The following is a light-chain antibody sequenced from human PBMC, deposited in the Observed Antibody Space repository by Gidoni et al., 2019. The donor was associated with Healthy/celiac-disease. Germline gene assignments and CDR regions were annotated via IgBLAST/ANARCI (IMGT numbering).Light chain of an antibody. V-gene: IGLV1-47*02. J-gene: IGLJ3*02. CDR3: AAWDDSLSCWV. CDR1: SSNIGSNY. CDR2: SNN. Sequence: QSVLTQPPSASGPPGQRVTISCSGSSSNIGSNYVYWYQQLPGTAPKLLIYSNNQRPSGVPDRFSGSKSGTSASLAISGLRSEDEADYYCAAWDDSLSCWVFGGGTKLTVL.